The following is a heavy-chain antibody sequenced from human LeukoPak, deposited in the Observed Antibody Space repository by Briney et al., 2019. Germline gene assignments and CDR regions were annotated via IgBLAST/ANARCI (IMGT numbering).Heavy chain of an antibody. CDR3: TTRFPQQQLVDY. Sequence: GGSLRLSCAASGFTFSNAWMSWVRQAPGKGLEWVGRIKSKTDGGTTDYAAPVKGRFTISRDDSKNTLYLQMNSLKTEDTAVYYCTTRFPQQQLVDYWGQGTLVTASS. D-gene: IGHD6-13*01. CDR1: GFTFSNAW. J-gene: IGHJ4*02. V-gene: IGHV3-15*01. CDR2: IKSKTDGGTT.